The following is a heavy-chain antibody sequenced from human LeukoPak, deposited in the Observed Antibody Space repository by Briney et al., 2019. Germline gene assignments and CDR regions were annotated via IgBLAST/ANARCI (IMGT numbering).Heavy chain of an antibody. CDR1: GFTFSSYA. Sequence: GRSLRLSCAASGFTFSSYAMHWVRQAPGKGPEWVAVISYDGSNKYYADSVKGRFTISRDNSKNTLYLQMNSLRAEDTAVYYCARDRGYCSSTSCYALYYFDYWGQGTLVTVSS. J-gene: IGHJ4*02. V-gene: IGHV3-30*04. CDR3: ARDRGYCSSTSCYALYYFDY. D-gene: IGHD2-2*03. CDR2: ISYDGSNK.